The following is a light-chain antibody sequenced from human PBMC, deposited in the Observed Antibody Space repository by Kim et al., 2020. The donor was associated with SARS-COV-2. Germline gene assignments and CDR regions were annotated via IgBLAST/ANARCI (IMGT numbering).Light chain of an antibody. CDR3: QVWDSSSDHYV. CDR1: NIGSNS. CDR2: YDS. Sequence: SYELTQPPSVSVAPGKTASITCGENNIGSNSVHWYQQKSGQAPVLVIYYDSDRPSGIPERFSGSNSGNTATLTISGVEVEDEADYYCQVWDSSSDHYVFGTGTKVTVL. J-gene: IGLJ1*01. V-gene: IGLV3-21*04.